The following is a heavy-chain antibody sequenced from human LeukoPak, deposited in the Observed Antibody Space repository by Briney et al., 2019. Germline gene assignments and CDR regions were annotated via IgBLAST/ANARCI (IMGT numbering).Heavy chain of an antibody. J-gene: IGHJ4*02. CDR3: ARERYYYDSSGYYLDY. CDR1: GFTFSSYG. V-gene: IGHV3-33*01. D-gene: IGHD3-22*01. CDR2: IWYDGSNK. Sequence: QSGGSLRLSCAASGFTFSSYGMHWVRQAPGKGLEWVAVIWYDGSNKYYADSVKGRFTISRDNSKNTLYLQMNSLRAEDTAVYYCARERYYYDSSGYYLDYWGQGTLVTVSS.